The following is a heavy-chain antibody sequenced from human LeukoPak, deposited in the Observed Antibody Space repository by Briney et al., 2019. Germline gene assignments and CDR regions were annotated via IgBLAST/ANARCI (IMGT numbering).Heavy chain of an antibody. CDR2: IIPIFGTA. CDR1: GGTFSSYA. J-gene: IGHJ6*02. V-gene: IGHV1-69*13. CDR3: ARVSLKRDYYYYYGMDV. Sequence: VASVKVSCKASGGTFSSYAISWVRQAPGQGLEWMGGIIPIFGTANYAQKFQGRVTITADESTSTAYMELSSLRSEDTAVYYCARVSLKRDYYYYYGMDVWGQGTTVTVSS.